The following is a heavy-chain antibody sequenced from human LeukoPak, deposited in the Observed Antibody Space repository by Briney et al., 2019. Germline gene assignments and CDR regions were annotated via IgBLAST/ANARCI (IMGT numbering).Heavy chain of an antibody. CDR3: ARAGYGDSDFDY. CDR1: GGSFSGYY. V-gene: IGHV4-34*01. Sequence: SETLSLTCAVYGGSFSGYYWSWIRQPPGKGLEWIGSIYHSGNTYYNPSLKSRVTISVDTSKNQFSLKLNSVTAADTAVYYCARAGYGDSDFDYWGQGTLVTVSS. J-gene: IGHJ4*02. CDR2: IYHSGNT. D-gene: IGHD4-17*01.